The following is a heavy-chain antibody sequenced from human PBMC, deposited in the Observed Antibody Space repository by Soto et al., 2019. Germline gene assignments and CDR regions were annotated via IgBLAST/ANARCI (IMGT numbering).Heavy chain of an antibody. V-gene: IGHV4-4*07. CDR2: IYTGGST. J-gene: IGHJ6*02. D-gene: IGHD3-3*01. CDR3: VRDYDFWSGSFGMDV. CDR1: GGSISSYY. Sequence: QVQLQESGPGLVKPSETLSLTCTVSGGSISSYYWSWIRQPAGKGLEWIGRIYTGGSTNYNPSLKSLVTMAVDTSKNQYSLKLNSVTAAETALYYCVRDYDFWSGSFGMDVWGQGTTVTVSS.